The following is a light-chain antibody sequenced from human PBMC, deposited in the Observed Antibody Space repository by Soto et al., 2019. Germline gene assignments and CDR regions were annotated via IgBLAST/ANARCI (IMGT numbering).Light chain of an antibody. CDR1: TSICSY. J-gene: IGKJ4*01. Sequence: DIPMTQSQSSVCASXGDRVTIASRTRTSICSYLHGYQQKPGTATKVMXXAASSLQSGVTSRLSGSGSGRDFTLTISSLQPEDFATYYCKQSYSTPPVTFGGGTKVDIK. CDR2: AAS. CDR3: KQSYSTPPVT. V-gene: IGKV1-39*01.